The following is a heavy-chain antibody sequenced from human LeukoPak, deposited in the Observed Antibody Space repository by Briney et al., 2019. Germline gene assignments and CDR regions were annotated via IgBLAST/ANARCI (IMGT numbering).Heavy chain of an antibody. D-gene: IGHD6-13*01. J-gene: IGHJ6*02. CDR3: ARDGVAAAGTVYYGMDV. CDR1: GFTFSSYS. V-gene: IGHV3-21*04. CDR2: ISSSSSYI. Sequence: GGSLRLSCAASGFTFSSYSMNWVRQAPGKGLEWVSSISSSSSYIYYADSVKGRFTISRDNSKNTLYLQMNSLRAEDTAVYYCARDGVAAAGTVYYGMDVWGQGTTVTVSS.